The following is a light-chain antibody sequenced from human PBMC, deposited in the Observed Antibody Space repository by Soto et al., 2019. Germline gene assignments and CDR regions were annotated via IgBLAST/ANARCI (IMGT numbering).Light chain of an antibody. J-gene: IGKJ2*01. CDR3: QQYGSSPYT. Sequence: EIVLTQSPGPLSLSPGERATLSCRASQSVSSSYLAWYQQKPGQAHRLLIYGASSRATGIPDRFSGSGSGTDFTLTISRLEPEDFAVYYCQQYGSSPYTFGQGTKLEIK. CDR1: QSVSSSY. CDR2: GAS. V-gene: IGKV3-20*01.